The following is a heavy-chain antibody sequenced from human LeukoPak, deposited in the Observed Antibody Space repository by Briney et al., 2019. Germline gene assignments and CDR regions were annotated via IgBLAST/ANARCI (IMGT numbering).Heavy chain of an antibody. J-gene: IGHJ4*02. D-gene: IGHD2-2*01. CDR3: ARVDRGGFEHVVPAAMVTWGIDY. CDR1: GFTFSSYG. CDR2: IRYDGSNK. Sequence: PGGSLRLSCAASGFTFSSYGMHWVRQAPGKGLEWVAFIRYDGSNKYYADSVKGRFTISRDNSKNTLYLQMNSLRAEDTAVYYCARVDRGGFEHVVPAAMVTWGIDYWGQGTLVTVSS. V-gene: IGHV3-30*02.